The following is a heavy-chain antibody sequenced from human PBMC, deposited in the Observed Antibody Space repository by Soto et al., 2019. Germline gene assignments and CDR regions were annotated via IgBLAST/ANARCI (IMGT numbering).Heavy chain of an antibody. J-gene: IGHJ4*02. CDR2: TIPIFGTA. V-gene: IGHV1-69*12. Sequence: QVQLVQSGAEVKKPGSSVKVSCKASGGTFSSYAISWVRQAPGQGLEWMGGTIPIFGTANYAQKFQGRVTITADESTSTAYMEVSSLRSEDTAVHYCARGDFYYDSSGYYGGFAYWGQGTLVTVSS. CDR1: GGTFSSYA. CDR3: ARGDFYYDSSGYYGGFAY. D-gene: IGHD3-22*01.